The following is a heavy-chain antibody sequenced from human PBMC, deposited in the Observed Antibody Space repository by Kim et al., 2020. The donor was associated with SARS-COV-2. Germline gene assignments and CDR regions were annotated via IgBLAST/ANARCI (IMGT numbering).Heavy chain of an antibody. CDR3: ARVEAASGPHFDY. Sequence: ASSVKGRFTISRDNAKNSMYLQMNSLRAEDTAVYYCARVEAASGPHFDYWGQGTLVTVSS. J-gene: IGHJ4*02. V-gene: IGHV3-21*01. D-gene: IGHD6-13*01.